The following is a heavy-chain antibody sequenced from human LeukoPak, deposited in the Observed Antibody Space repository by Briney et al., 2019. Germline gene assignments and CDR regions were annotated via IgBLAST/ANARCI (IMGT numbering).Heavy chain of an antibody. Sequence: GGSLRLSCAASGFTFSSYGMHWVRQAPGKGLEWVAVISYDGSNKYDADSVKGRFTISRDNSKNTLYLQMNSLRAEDTAVYYCARRAGAYSHPYDYWGQGTLVTVSS. D-gene: IGHD4/OR15-4a*01. J-gene: IGHJ4*02. V-gene: IGHV3-30*03. CDR3: ARRAGAYSHPYDY. CDR1: GFTFSSYG. CDR2: ISYDGSNK.